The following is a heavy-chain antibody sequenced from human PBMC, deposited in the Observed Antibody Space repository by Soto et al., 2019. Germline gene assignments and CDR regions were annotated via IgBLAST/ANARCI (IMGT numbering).Heavy chain of an antibody. CDR1: GFTFSDFY. J-gene: IGHJ4*01. D-gene: IGHD1-7*01. V-gene: IGHV3-11*01. CDR2: INPRGETR. Sequence: VGSLRLSCAASGFTFSDFYMNWIRQAPGQGLEWLSFINPRGETRYIADSIRGRFTFSRDNARRSLFLQMDRLRADDTAVYYCARSGTPLIEILDYWGHGTLVTVSS. CDR3: ARSGTPLIEILDY.